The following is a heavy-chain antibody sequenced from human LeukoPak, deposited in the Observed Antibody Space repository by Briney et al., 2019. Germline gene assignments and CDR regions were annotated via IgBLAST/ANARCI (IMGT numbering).Heavy chain of an antibody. CDR1: GYSFTSYY. D-gene: IGHD6-13*01. J-gene: IGHJ4*02. V-gene: IGHV1-46*03. CDR2: INPSGGST. Sequence: GASVKVSCKASGYSFTSYYMHWVRQAPGQGLEWMGIINPSGGSTTYAQEFQGRVTMTRDTSTSTVYMQLSSLSSEDTAVYYCAREKGAASAFDYWGQGTLVTVSS. CDR3: AREKGAASAFDY.